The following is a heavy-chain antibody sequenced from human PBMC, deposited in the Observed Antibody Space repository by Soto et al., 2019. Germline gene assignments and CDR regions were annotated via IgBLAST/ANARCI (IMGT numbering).Heavy chain of an antibody. CDR2: ISYDGSNK. Sequence: GGSLRLCCAASGFTFSSYAMHWVRQAPGKGLEWVAVISYDGSNKYYADSVKGRFTISRDNSKNTLYLQMNSLRAEDTAVYYCARDQTRITIFGVVIIGTRADYGMDVWGQGTTVTVSS. V-gene: IGHV3-30-3*01. J-gene: IGHJ6*02. CDR3: ARDQTRITIFGVVIIGTRADYGMDV. D-gene: IGHD3-3*01. CDR1: GFTFSSYA.